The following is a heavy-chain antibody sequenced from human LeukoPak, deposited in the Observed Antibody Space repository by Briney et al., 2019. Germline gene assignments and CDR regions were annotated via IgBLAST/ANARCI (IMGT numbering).Heavy chain of an antibody. CDR3: ARESNFGYCSGGSCYSL. J-gene: IGHJ4*02. Sequence: ASVKVSCKVSGYSLTELSMHWVRQAPGKGLEWMGGFDPEDGGTIYAQKFQGRVTMTEDTSTDTAYMELSSLRSEDSAVYYCARESNFGYCSGGSCYSLWGQGTLVTVSS. V-gene: IGHV1-24*01. D-gene: IGHD2-15*01. CDR2: FDPEDGGT. CDR1: GYSLTELS.